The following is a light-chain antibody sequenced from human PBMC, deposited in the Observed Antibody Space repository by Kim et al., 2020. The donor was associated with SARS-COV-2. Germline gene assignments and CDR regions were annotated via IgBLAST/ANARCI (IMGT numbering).Light chain of an antibody. CDR2: QDS. CDR3: QAWDSRAYV. V-gene: IGLV3-1*01. J-gene: IGLJ1*01. CDR1: KLGDKY. Sequence: YELTQPPSVSVSPGQTASITCSGDKLGDKYACWYQQKPGQSPVLVIYQDSKRPSGIPERFSGSNSGNTATLTISGTQAMDEADYYCQAWDSRAYVFGTGTKVTVL.